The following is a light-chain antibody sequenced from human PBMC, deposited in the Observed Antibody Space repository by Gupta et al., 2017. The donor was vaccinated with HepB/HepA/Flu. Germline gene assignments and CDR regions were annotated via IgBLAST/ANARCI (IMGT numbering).Light chain of an antibody. CDR2: DVS. CDR3: QQYGRAPLV. CDR1: ETVSRSY. Sequence: EIVLTQSQGTLSLSPGERATLSCTASETVSRSYLAWYQQRPVQAPSLLMYDVSTRATGVPDRFRGSGSETDFTLTISSLEPEDFAVYDCQQYGRAPLVFGGGTKVEI. V-gene: IGKV3-20*01. J-gene: IGKJ4*01.